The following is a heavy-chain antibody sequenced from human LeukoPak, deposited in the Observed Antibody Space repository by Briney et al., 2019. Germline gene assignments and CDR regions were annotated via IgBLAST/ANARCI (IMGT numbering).Heavy chain of an antibody. D-gene: IGHD6-6*01. J-gene: IGHJ4*02. CDR2: ISSSSSYI. Sequence: PGGSLRLSCAASGFTFSSYSMNWVRQAPGKGLEWVSSISSSSSYIYYADSVKGRFTISRDNAKNSLYLQMNSLRAEDTAVYYCARSFSSWGGIDYWGQRTLVTVSS. CDR3: ARSFSSWGGIDY. V-gene: IGHV3-21*01. CDR1: GFTFSSYS.